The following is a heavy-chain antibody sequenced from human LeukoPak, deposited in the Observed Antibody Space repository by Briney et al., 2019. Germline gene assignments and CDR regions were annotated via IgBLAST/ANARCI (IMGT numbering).Heavy chain of an antibody. V-gene: IGHV1-18*01. Sequence: ASVKVSCKASGYTFTSYGINWVRQAPGQGLEWMGWISTYNGYTNYAQNLQGRVTVTTDTSASTVYLELRSLRSDDTAVYYCATWEWELLRNWFDPWGQGTLVTVSS. J-gene: IGHJ5*02. D-gene: IGHD1-26*01. CDR2: ISTYNGYT. CDR1: GYTFTSYG. CDR3: ATWEWELLRNWFDP.